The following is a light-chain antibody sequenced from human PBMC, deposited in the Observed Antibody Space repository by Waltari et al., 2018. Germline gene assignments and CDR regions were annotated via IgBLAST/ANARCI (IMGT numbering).Light chain of an antibody. CDR3: QQSYSTPRT. Sequence: DIQMTQSPSSLSASVGDRVTITCRASQTISTYLNWYLQEPGKAPKILIYASSTLQSGVPSTFSGSGSGTDFTLTINSLRPEDFATYYCQQSYSTPRTFGQGTKVEIK. CDR2: ASS. V-gene: IGKV1-39*01. CDR1: QTISTY. J-gene: IGKJ1*01.